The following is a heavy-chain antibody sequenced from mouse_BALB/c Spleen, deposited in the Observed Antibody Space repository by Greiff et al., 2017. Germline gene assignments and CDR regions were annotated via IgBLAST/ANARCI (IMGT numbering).Heavy chain of an antibody. D-gene: IGHD2-2*01. CDR1: GYSITSDYA. CDR2: ISYSGRT. V-gene: IGHV3-2*02. CDR3: ARNDLLWLRREGWYFDV. Sequence: EVQRVESGPGLVKPSQSLSLTCTVTGYSITSDYAWNWIRQFPGNKLEWMGYISYSGRTSYNPSLKSRISITPDTSKNQFFLQFNYVTTEDTATYYCARNDLLWLRREGWYFDVLGAGTTVTVSS. J-gene: IGHJ1*01.